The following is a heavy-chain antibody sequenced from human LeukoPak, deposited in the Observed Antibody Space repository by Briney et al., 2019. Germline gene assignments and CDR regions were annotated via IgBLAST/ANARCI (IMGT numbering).Heavy chain of an antibody. Sequence: PSETLSLTCTVSGGSISSSTYYWGWIRQPPGKGLEWIGNIYYSGSTYYNPSLKSRANISVDTSKNQFSLKLSSVTAADTAVYYCARQDPGSIFGLIINYYFDYWGQGILVTVSS. D-gene: IGHD3-3*02. V-gene: IGHV4-39*01. CDR2: IYYSGST. CDR3: ARQDPGSIFGLIINYYFDY. J-gene: IGHJ4*02. CDR1: GGSISSSTYY.